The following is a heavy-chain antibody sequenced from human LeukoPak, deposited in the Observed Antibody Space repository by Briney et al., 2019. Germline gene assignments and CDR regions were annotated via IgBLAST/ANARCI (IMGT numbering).Heavy chain of an antibody. CDR3: ARDLGADYYYGMDV. CDR1: GYTLTELS. J-gene: IGHJ6*02. V-gene: IGHV1-46*01. CDR2: INPSGGST. Sequence: GASVKVSCKVSGYTLTELSMHWVRQAPGQGLEWMGIINPSGGSTSYAQKFQGRVTMTRDTSTSTVYMELSSLRSEDTAVYYCARDLGADYYYGMDVWGQGTTVTVSS.